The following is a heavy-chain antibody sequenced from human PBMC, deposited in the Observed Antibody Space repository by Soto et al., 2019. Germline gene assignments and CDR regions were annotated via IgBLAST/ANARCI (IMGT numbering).Heavy chain of an antibody. J-gene: IGHJ3*02. D-gene: IGHD1-26*01. CDR1: GYSFTSYW. CDR3: ARHPLSGSYYGGAFDI. CDR2: IDPSDSYT. V-gene: IGHV5-10-1*01. Sequence: GESLKISCKGSGYSFTSYWISWVRQMPWKGLEWMGRIDPSDSYTNYSPSFQGHVTISADKSISTAYLQWSSLKASDTAMYYCARHPLSGSYYGGAFDIWGQGTMVTVSS.